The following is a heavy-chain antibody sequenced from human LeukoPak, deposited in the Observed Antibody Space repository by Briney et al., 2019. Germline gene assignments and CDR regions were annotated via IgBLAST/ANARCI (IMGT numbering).Heavy chain of an antibody. CDR2: MHYSGDT. V-gene: IGHV4-59*13. CDR1: VGSITGYY. CDR3: ATTSGNSAVDQ. Sequence: PPETLTLTCSVSVGSITGYYGTWIPQPPGKGLEWIGFMHYSGDTYYTPSLRSRVTMSLDTSRNQFSLQVSSVTTADTAVYYCATTSGNSAVDQWGQGTLVAVSS. J-gene: IGHJ4*02. D-gene: IGHD1-7*01.